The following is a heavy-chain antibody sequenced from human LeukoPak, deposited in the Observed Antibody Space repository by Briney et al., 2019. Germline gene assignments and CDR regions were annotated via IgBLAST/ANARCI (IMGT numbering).Heavy chain of an antibody. CDR3: ARTVIPAALNWFDP. CDR2: INTNTGNP. V-gene: IGHV7-4-1*02. J-gene: IGHJ5*02. D-gene: IGHD2-2*01. Sequence: GASVKVSCKASGYTFTNYAMNWVRQAPGQGLEWMGRINTNTGNPTYAQGFTGRFVFSLETSVSTAYLQISSLKAEDTAVYYCARTVIPAALNWFDPWGQGTLVTVSS. CDR1: GYTFTNYA.